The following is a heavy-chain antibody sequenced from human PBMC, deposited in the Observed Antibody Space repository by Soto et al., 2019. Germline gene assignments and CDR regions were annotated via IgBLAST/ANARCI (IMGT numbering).Heavy chain of an antibody. J-gene: IGHJ6*02. D-gene: IGHD5-18*01. CDR1: GGTFSSYA. CDR3: ARTSDVDTAMVPYYGMDV. CDR2: IIPIFGTA. Sequence: QVQLVQSGAEVKKPGSSVKFSCKASGGTFSSYAISWVRQAPGQGLEWMGGIIPIFGTANYAQKFQVRVTITVEDSTSTAFMELSRLRSEDIAFYYCARTSDVDTAMVPYYGMDVWGQGTTVTVSS. V-gene: IGHV1-69*01.